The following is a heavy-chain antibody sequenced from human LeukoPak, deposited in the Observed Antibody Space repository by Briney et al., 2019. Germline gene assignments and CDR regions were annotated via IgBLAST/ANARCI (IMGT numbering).Heavy chain of an antibody. Sequence: SQTLSLTCTVSGGSISNGNYYWNWIRQPAGKGLEWIGLIYTSGSTYYNPSLKSRLTISLDTSKNQFSLKLGSVTAADTAVYYCAREFDLWGRGTLVTVSS. J-gene: IGHJ2*01. CDR1: GGSISNGNYY. CDR3: AREFDL. V-gene: IGHV4-61*02. CDR2: IYTSGST.